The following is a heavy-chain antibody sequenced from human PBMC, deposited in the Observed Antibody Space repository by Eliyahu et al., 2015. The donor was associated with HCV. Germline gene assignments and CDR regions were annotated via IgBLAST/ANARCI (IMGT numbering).Heavy chain of an antibody. Sequence: EVQLVESGGALIQPGXSLRLSCAASGFTVSNXYMNWVRQAPGKGLEWVAILYSGGRTSYADSVTGRFTISRDNSRNTLHLQMNSLRVEDTAVYYCARDGIGLLRASDHWGQGTLVTVSS. J-gene: IGHJ4*02. CDR2: LYSGGRT. D-gene: IGHD1-26*01. CDR1: GFTVSNXY. V-gene: IGHV3-53*01. CDR3: ARDGIGLLRASDH.